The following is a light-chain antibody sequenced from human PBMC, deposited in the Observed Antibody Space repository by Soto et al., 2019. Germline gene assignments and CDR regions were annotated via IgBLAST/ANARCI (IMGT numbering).Light chain of an antibody. CDR2: DAT. Sequence: DIQMTQSPSTLSASVGDRVTITCRASQSISSWFSGYQQKEGKAPKLLIYDATSLDSGVPSRCGGSGADAGITLIISSLQADDFATYYRQQYNSYWPVGQGTTVEIK. V-gene: IGKV1-5*01. CDR1: QSISSW. CDR3: QQYNSYWP. J-gene: IGKJ1*01.